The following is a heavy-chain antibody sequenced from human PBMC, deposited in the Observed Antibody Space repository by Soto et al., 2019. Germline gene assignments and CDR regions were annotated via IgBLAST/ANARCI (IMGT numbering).Heavy chain of an antibody. J-gene: IGHJ4*02. Sequence: GGSLRLSCAGSVFTFSRYWMHWFRQVPGKGLVWVANIVSDGSRTTYADSVKGRFTISRDNDKNTLYLQMDSLRVEDTAVYYCARDANDEPFDYWGQGTLVTVSS. CDR2: IVSDGSRT. D-gene: IGHD1-1*01. CDR1: VFTFSRYW. CDR3: ARDANDEPFDY. V-gene: IGHV3-74*01.